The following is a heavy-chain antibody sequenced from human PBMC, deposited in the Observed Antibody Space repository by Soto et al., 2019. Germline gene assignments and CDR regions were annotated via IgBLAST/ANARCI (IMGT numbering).Heavy chain of an antibody. Sequence: SETLSLTCTVSGGSISSYYWSWIRQPPGKGLEWIGYIYYSGSTNYNPSLKSRVTISVDTSKNQFSLKLSSVTAADTAVYYCARDGGCSSTSCYDYFDYWGQGTLVTVSS. CDR2: IYYSGST. J-gene: IGHJ4*02. CDR3: ARDGGCSSTSCYDYFDY. CDR1: GGSISSYY. D-gene: IGHD2-2*01. V-gene: IGHV4-59*01.